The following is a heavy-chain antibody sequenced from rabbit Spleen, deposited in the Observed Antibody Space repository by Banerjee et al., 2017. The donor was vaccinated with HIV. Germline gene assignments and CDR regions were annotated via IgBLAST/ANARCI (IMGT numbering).Heavy chain of an antibody. D-gene: IGHD6-1*01. CDR3: ARDHYSYRYTDYAANL. J-gene: IGHJ4*01. V-gene: IGHV1S40*01. Sequence: QSLEESGGDLVKPGTSLTLTCTASGFSFISGYYMCWVRQAPGKGLEWIGCIYTGDDYTYYASWAKDRFTISKTSSTTVTLQVTSLTAADTATYFCARDHYSYRYTDYAANLWVPGPLVTVS. CDR1: GFSFISGYY. CDR2: IYTGDDYT.